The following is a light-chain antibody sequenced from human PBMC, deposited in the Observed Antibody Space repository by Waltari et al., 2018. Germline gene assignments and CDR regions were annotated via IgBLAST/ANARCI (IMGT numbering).Light chain of an antibody. CDR2: DTS. J-gene: IGKJ5*01. CDR1: QSVSTY. V-gene: IGKV3-11*01. CDR3: QQGST. Sequence: EIVLTQSPATLSLSPGERATLFCRASQSVSTYFAWYQQKPGQAPRRLIYDTSNGAAGIPARFTGRGSGTDFTLTISGLEPEDFAVYYCQQGSTFGQGTRLEIK.